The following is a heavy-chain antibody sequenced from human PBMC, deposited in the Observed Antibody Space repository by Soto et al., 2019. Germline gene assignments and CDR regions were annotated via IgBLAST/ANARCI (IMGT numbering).Heavy chain of an antibody. CDR1: GLTFSSYS. J-gene: IGHJ6*02. CDR3: ARDQFESSGWTNSYYGVDG. CDR2: ISSSSSSYI. D-gene: IGHD6-19*01. Sequence: GGSLRLSCAVSGLTFSSYSMNWVRQAPGKGLEWVSSISSSSSSYIYYADSVKGRFTISRDNAKNSLYLQMNSLRAEDTAVYYCARDQFESSGWTNSYYGVDGWGQRDHGHGLL. V-gene: IGHV3-21*01.